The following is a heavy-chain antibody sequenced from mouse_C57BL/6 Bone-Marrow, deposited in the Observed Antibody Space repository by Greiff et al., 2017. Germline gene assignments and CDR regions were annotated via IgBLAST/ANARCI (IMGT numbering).Heavy chain of an antibody. Sequence: QVQLQQSGAELVRPGASVTLSCKASGYTFTDYEMHWVKQTPVHGLEWIGAIDPETGGTAYNQKFKGKAILTADKSSSTADMEIRSLTSEDSAVYYCTRSTLITTRFYYFDYWGQGTTLTVSS. CDR3: TRSTLITTRFYYFDY. CDR2: IDPETGGT. CDR1: GYTFTDYE. V-gene: IGHV1-15*01. J-gene: IGHJ2*01. D-gene: IGHD2-4*01.